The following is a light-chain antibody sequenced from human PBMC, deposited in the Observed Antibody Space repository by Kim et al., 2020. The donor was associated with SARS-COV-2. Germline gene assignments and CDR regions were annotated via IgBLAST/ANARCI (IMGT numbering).Light chain of an antibody. CDR2: DNN. CDR1: STNIGNNY. J-gene: IGLJ3*02. Sequence: GQGVTISSSGSSTNIGNNYVSWYQQLPGTDPKLLIYDNNKRPSGIPDRFSGSKSGTSATLGITGLQTGDEADYHCGTWDTNLTAGVFGGGTQLTVL. CDR3: GTWDTNLTAGV. V-gene: IGLV1-51*01.